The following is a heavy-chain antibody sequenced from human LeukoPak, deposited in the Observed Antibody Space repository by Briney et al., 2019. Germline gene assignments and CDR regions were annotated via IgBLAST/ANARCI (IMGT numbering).Heavy chain of an antibody. CDR2: IQQDGGKK. Sequence: PGGSLRLSCAASGFTLIGSWMSGVRQAPGKGLEWVANIQQDGGKKYYVDSVKGRFTISRDNAKNSLYLQMNSLRAEDTAVYYCARDTPLDMSSSGKFDYWGQGTLVTVSS. D-gene: IGHD6-6*01. CDR1: GFTLIGSW. V-gene: IGHV3-7*01. J-gene: IGHJ4*02. CDR3: ARDTPLDMSSSGKFDY.